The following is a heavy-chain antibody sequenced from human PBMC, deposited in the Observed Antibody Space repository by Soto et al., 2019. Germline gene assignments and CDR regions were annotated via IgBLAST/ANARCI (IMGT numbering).Heavy chain of an antibody. D-gene: IGHD6-13*01. CDR1: GFTVSSNY. V-gene: IGHV3-53*01. J-gene: IGHJ4*02. Sequence: GGSLRLSCAASGFTVSSNYMSWVRQAPGKGLEWVSVIYSGGSTYYADSVKGRFTISRDNSKNTLYLQMNSLRAEDTAVYYCARYGDSSSPGTFDYWGQGTLVTVSS. CDR2: IYSGGST. CDR3: ARYGDSSSPGTFDY.